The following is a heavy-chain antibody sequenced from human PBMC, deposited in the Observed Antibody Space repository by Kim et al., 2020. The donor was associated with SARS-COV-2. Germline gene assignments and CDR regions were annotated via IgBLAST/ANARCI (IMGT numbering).Heavy chain of an antibody. CDR1: GDSISSGTHF. Sequence: SETLSLTCSVSGDSISSGTHFWGWIRQTPEKGLEWIVNMYYSGTTYYNPSLKSRVTMSLDTSKNQFFLRLTSVTAADTAVYYCAGLPYSSSWYRWFDPWG. J-gene: IGHJ5*02. D-gene: IGHD6-13*01. V-gene: IGHV4-39*01. CDR2: MYYSGTT. CDR3: AGLPYSSSWYRWFDP.